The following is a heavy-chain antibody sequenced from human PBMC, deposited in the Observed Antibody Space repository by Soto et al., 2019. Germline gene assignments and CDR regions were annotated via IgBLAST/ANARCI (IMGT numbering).Heavy chain of an antibody. Sequence: SVKVSCKASGGTFSSYTISWVRQAPGQGLEWMGRIIPILGIANYAQKFQGRVTITADKSTSTAYMELSSLRSEDTAVYYCALGYCSSTSCSENWFDPWGQGTLVTVSS. V-gene: IGHV1-69*02. CDR1: GGTFSSYT. CDR2: IIPILGIA. D-gene: IGHD2-2*01. J-gene: IGHJ5*02. CDR3: ALGYCSSTSCSENWFDP.